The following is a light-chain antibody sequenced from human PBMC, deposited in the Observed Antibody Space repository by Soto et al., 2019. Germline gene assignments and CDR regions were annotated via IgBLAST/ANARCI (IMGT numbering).Light chain of an antibody. CDR2: DTS. CDR1: QSLTSY. CDR3: QQRSNWPPGFT. V-gene: IGKV3-11*01. J-gene: IGKJ3*01. Sequence: EIVLTQSPATLSLSPGERATLSCRASQSLTSYLAWYQQKPGQAPRLLIYDTSNKATGVPARFSGSGSGTDFTLTISSLQPEDCAIYYSQQRSNWPPGFTFGPGTKVDIK.